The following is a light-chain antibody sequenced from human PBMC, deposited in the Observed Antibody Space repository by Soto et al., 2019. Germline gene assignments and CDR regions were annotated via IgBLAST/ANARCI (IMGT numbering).Light chain of an antibody. V-gene: IGKV4-1*01. CDR3: QQYYSNALT. CDR1: QSVLYSSNNKNY. J-gene: IGKJ4*01. CDR2: WAS. Sequence: DIVMTQSPDSLAVSLGERATINCKSSQSVLYSSNNKNYLAWYQQKPGQPPKLLIYWASTRESGVPDRFSGSGSGTDFTLTISSLQAEDVAVYYCQQYYSNALTFGGGPRWRSN.